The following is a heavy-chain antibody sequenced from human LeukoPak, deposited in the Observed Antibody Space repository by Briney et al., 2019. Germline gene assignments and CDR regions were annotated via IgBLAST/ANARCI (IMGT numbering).Heavy chain of an antibody. CDR3: ARASPVGQTFDY. J-gene: IGHJ4*02. CDR2: IIPILGIA. CDR1: GGTFSSYA. V-gene: IGHV1-69*04. D-gene: IGHD1-26*01. Sequence: SVKVSCKASGGTFSSYAISWVRQAPGQGLEWMGRIIPILGIANYARKFQGRVTITADKSTSTAYMELSSLRSEDTAVYYCARASPVGQTFDYWGQGTLVTVSS.